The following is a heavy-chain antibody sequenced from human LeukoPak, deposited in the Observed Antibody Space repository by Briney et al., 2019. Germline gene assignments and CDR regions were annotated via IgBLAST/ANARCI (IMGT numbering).Heavy chain of an antibody. CDR1: GFTLSSYS. CDR3: ARGAYYYYMDV. CDR2: ISSSSSTI. Sequence: GGSLRLSCAASGFTLSSYSMYWVRQAPGKGLEWVSYISSSSSTIYYADSVKGRFAISRDNAKNSLYLQMNSLRAEDTAVYYCARGAYYYYMDVWAKGPRSPSP. V-gene: IGHV3-48*04. J-gene: IGHJ6*03.